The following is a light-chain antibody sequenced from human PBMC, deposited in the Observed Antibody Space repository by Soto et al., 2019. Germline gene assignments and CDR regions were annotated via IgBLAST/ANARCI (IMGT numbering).Light chain of an antibody. CDR2: DAS. J-gene: IGKJ1*01. Sequence: DIQMTQSPSTLSAHVGDRVTITCRASQSITNWVAWYQQKPGKAPKLLIYDASNLESGVPSRLSGGGSGTDFTLTVSSLHPDDLATYYGEQYNNYSPTFGQGTKVEV. CDR3: EQYNNYSPT. CDR1: QSITNW. V-gene: IGKV1-5*01.